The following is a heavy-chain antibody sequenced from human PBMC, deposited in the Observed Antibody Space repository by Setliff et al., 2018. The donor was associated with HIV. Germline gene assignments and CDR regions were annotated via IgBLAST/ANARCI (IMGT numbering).Heavy chain of an antibody. CDR3: TRTYCSSTSCYDDC. D-gene: IGHD2-2*01. CDR1: GFTFGDYY. J-gene: IGHJ4*02. CDR2: ISDSGNTI. Sequence: GGSLRLSCAASGFTFGDYYMTWIRQAPGKGLEWVSYISDSGNTISYADSVKGRFTISRDNAKNSLLLEMNSLRAEDTAVYYCTRTYCSSTSCYDDCWGQGTLVTVSS. V-gene: IGHV3-11*04.